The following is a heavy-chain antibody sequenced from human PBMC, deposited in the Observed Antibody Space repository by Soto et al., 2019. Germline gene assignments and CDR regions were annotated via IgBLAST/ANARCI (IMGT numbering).Heavy chain of an antibody. CDR1: GCTFSSYA. CDR3: ARGVGIAARPGYYYGMDV. D-gene: IGHD6-6*01. CDR2: IIPIFGTA. V-gene: IGHV1-69*13. J-gene: IGHJ6*02. Sequence: SVKVSCKASGCTFSSYAISWVRHAPGQGLEWMGGIIPIFGTANYAQKFQGRVTITADESTSTAYMELSSLRSEDTAVYYCARGVGIAARPGYYYGMDVWGQGTTVTVSS.